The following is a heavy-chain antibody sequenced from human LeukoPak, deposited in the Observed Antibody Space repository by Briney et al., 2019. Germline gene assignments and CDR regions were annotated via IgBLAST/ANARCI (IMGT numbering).Heavy chain of an antibody. Sequence: ASVKVSCKASGYTFNGYYKHWVRQAPGQGLEWMGWINPNSGGTNYAQKFQGRVTMTRDRSISTAYMELSRLRSDDTAVYYCARDRSLYYYDSSGYYSVPFDPWGQGTLVTVSS. CDR1: GYTFNGYY. CDR3: ARDRSLYYYDSSGYYSVPFDP. CDR2: INPNSGGT. J-gene: IGHJ5*02. V-gene: IGHV1-2*02. D-gene: IGHD3-22*01.